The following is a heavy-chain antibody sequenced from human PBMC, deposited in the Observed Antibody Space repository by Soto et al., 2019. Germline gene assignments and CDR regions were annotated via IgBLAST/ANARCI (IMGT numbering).Heavy chain of an antibody. V-gene: IGHV3-74*01. CDR2: INSDGNST. Sequence: GGSLSLSCAASGFTFSPFWMHWVRQVPGKGPVWVSRINSDGNSTSYADSVKGRFTISRDNAKNTLYLQMNSLRGEDTAMYYCARLGPYGSESYSFRYNWFDPWGQGTQVTVSS. D-gene: IGHD3-10*01. J-gene: IGHJ5*02. CDR3: ARLGPYGSESYSFRYNWFDP. CDR1: GFTFSPFW.